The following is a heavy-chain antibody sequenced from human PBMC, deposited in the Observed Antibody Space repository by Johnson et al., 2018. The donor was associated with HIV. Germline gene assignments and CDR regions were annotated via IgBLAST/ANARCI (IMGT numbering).Heavy chain of an antibody. Sequence: QVQLVESEGGVVKPARPLGLSCEASGFTSRSYAMHWVRQAPGKGLEWMAVISYDGSKKYDAASVKGRLTISRDNSKNTLYLQMNSLRVEDTAVYYCARDAAKLEEDDAFDIWGQGTMVTVSS. J-gene: IGHJ3*02. D-gene: IGHD1-1*01. V-gene: IGHV3-30*04. CDR2: ISYDGSKK. CDR1: GFTSRSYA. CDR3: ARDAAKLEEDDAFDI.